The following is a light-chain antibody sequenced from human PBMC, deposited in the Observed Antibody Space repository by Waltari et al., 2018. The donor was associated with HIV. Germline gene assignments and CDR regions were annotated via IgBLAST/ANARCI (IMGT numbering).Light chain of an antibody. CDR1: SSDVGSYNL. J-gene: IGLJ1*01. CDR2: EGS. V-gene: IGLV2-23*01. Sequence: QSALTQPASVSGSPGQSITISCTGTSSDVGSYNLVSWYQQHPGKAPKLMIYEGSKRPSGVSNRFSCSKSGNTASLTISWLQAEDEADYYCCSYAGSSTPYVFGTGTKVTVL. CDR3: CSYAGSSTPYV.